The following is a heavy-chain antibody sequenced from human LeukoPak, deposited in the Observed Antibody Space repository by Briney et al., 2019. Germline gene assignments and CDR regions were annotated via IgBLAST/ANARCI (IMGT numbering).Heavy chain of an antibody. D-gene: IGHD3-10*01. CDR3: ARDHGSGSYCDY. Sequence: ASVKVSCKASGYTFTTYYMHWVRQAPGQGLEWMGIISPSGGSTTHAQKFQGRVTMTRDTSTSTVYMELSSLRSDGTAVYYCARDHGSGSYCDYWGQGTLLTVSS. CDR1: GYTFTTYY. J-gene: IGHJ4*02. CDR2: ISPSGGST. V-gene: IGHV1-46*01.